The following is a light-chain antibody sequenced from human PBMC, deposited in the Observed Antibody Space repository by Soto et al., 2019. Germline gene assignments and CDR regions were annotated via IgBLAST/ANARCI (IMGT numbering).Light chain of an antibody. V-gene: IGKV1-39*01. CDR3: QQSYSTPYT. CDR1: HSISSY. Sequence: DIQMTQTPSSLSASVGDRFTITFRASHSISSYLNWYQQKPGKAPKLLIYASSSLQSGVPPRFSGGGSGTDFNLTICSLQPEDFGTYYCQQSYSTPYTFCQGTMVDVK. CDR2: ASS. J-gene: IGKJ2*01.